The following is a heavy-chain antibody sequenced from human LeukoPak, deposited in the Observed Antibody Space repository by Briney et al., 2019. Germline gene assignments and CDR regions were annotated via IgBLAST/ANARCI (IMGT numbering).Heavy chain of an antibody. CDR3: SRRTGGYSNGVFVI. Sequence: SETLSLTCTVSGGSICTYYWSWIRQPPGKGLEWIGYIYYTGSTNYSPSLKSRVTIAVDTSKKQFSLNMSSVTAADTAVYYCSRRTGGYSNGVFVIWGQRTIVT. J-gene: IGHJ3*02. D-gene: IGHD3-22*01. CDR2: IYYTGST. V-gene: IGHV4-59*08. CDR1: GGSICTYY.